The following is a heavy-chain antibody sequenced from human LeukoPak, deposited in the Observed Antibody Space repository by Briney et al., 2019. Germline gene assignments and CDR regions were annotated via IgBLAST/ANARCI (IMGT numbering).Heavy chain of an antibody. J-gene: IGHJ6*04. CDR3: AKAPSYYYGSGSYYNDYYYYYGMDV. CDR1: GFTFCSYA. D-gene: IGHD3-10*01. Sequence: PGDSLRISCAASGFTFCSYAMSWVRQAPGKGLEWVSAISGSGGSTYYADSVKGRFTISRDNSKNTLYLQMNSLRAEDTAVYYCAKAPSYYYGSGSYYNDYYYYYGMDVWGKGTTVTVSS. CDR2: ISGSGGST. V-gene: IGHV3-23*01.